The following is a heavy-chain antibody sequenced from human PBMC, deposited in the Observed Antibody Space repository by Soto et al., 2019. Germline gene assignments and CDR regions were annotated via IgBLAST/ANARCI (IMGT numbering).Heavy chain of an antibody. V-gene: IGHV4-30-4*01. CDR2: IYYSGSA. D-gene: IGHD5-18*01. CDR3: ARGDVDTAMVTPFDY. Sequence: QVLLQESGPGLVKPSQTLSLICTVSGGSISSGAYYWNWIRQPPGKGLEWIGYIYYSGSANYNPSRKRRVILSVDPSKNQFSLKLSSVTAADTAVYYCARGDVDTAMVTPFDYWGQGTLVTVSS. J-gene: IGHJ4*02. CDR1: GGSISSGAYY.